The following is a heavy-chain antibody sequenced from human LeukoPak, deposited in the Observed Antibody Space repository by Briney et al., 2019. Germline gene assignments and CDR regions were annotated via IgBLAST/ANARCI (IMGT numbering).Heavy chain of an antibody. J-gene: IGHJ6*04. CDR1: GGSFSGYY. CDR3: ARLVGTTLWGYAMDV. D-gene: IGHD1-1*01. V-gene: IGHV4-34*01. Sequence: PSETLSLTCGVNGGSFSGYYWSWIRQPPGKGLEWIGEINRSGTTNYSPSLKSRVIMSVDASKKYFSLRLTSVTAADTAVYYCARLVGTTLWGYAMDVWGKGTTVVVSS. CDR2: INRSGTT.